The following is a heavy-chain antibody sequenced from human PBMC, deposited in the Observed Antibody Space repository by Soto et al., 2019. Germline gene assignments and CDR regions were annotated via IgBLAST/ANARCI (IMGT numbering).Heavy chain of an antibody. CDR3: ARGFPFYGDYGHY. Sequence: ASVKVSCKASGYTFTSYAMHWVRQATGQGLEWMGWMNPNSGNTGYAQKFQGRVTMTRNTSISTAYMELSSLRSEDTAVYYCARGFPFYGDYGHYWGQGTLVTVSS. J-gene: IGHJ4*02. D-gene: IGHD4-17*01. CDR1: GYTFTSYA. CDR2: MNPNSGNT. V-gene: IGHV1-8*02.